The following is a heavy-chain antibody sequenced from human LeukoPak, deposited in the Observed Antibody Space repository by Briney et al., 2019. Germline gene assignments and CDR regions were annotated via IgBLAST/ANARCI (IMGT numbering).Heavy chain of an antibody. Sequence: GGSLRLSCAASGFTFSSYSMNWVRQAPGKGLEWVSSISSSSSYIYYADSVKGRFTISRDNAKNSLYLQMNSLRAEDTAVYYCAKSRDVYGYFDYWGQGTLVTVPS. V-gene: IGHV3-21*01. CDR1: GFTFSSYS. D-gene: IGHD3-10*01. J-gene: IGHJ4*02. CDR3: AKSRDVYGYFDY. CDR2: ISSSSSYI.